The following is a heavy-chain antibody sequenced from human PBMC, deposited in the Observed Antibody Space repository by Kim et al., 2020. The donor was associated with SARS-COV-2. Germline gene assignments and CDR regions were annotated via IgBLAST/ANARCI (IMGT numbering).Heavy chain of an antibody. CDR2: IIPILGIA. D-gene: IGHD6-13*01. Sequence: SVKVSCKASGGTFSSYAISWVRQAPGQGLEWMGRIIPILGIANYAQKFQGRVTITADKSTSTAYMELSSLRSEDTAVYYCARDPDRIAAAGTGGGQFDYWGQGTLVTVSS. CDR1: GGTFSSYA. J-gene: IGHJ4*02. CDR3: ARDPDRIAAAGTGGGQFDY. V-gene: IGHV1-69*04.